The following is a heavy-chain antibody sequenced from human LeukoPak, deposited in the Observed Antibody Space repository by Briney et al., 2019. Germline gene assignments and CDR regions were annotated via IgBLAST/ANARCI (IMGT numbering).Heavy chain of an antibody. J-gene: IGHJ4*02. D-gene: IGHD3-3*01. V-gene: IGHV4-61*02. Sequence: SETLSLTCTVSGGSINSGSYFWSWVRQPAGKGLEWIGRIYTSGSTNYNPSLNSRGTISVDTSKNQFSLNLSSVTAADTAAYYCARDYDFWSGERDYWGQGTLVTVSS. CDR3: ARDYDFWSGERDY. CDR1: GGSINSGSYF. CDR2: IYTSGST.